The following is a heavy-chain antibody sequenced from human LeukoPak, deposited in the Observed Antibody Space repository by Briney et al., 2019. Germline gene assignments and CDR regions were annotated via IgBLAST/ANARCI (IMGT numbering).Heavy chain of an antibody. Sequence: GGSLRLSCAASGFTFDDHGMSWVRQAPGKGLERVSGIKWDGGRTGYADSVKGRFTISRDNAKNSVYLQMNSLRAEDTASYYCARGSGSSWYFYFDYWGQGTLVTVSS. D-gene: IGHD6-13*01. J-gene: IGHJ4*02. CDR1: GFTFDDHG. CDR3: ARGSGSSWYFYFDY. V-gene: IGHV3-20*04. CDR2: IKWDGGRT.